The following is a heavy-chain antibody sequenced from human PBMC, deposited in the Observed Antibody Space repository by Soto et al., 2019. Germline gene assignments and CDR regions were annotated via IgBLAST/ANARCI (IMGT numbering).Heavy chain of an antibody. CDR2: ISSNGGST. V-gene: IGHV3-64D*08. CDR1: GFTFSSYA. J-gene: IGHJ4*02. CDR3: VKALLYYFDY. Sequence: GGSLRLSCSSSGFTFSSYAMHWVRQAPGKGLEYVSAISSNGGSTYYADSVKGRFTISRDNSKNTLYLRMSSLRAEDTAVYYCVKALLYYFDYWGQGTLVTVSS.